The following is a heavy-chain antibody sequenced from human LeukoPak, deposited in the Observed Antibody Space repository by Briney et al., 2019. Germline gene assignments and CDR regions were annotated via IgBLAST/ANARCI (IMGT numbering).Heavy chain of an antibody. CDR2: IKQDGSEK. V-gene: IGHV3-7*01. J-gene: IGHJ4*02. CDR3: AEGSNYGDSSF. Sequence: GGSLRLSXAASGFTFSSYWMSWVRQTPGRGLEWVANIKQDGSEKYYVDSVKGRFTISRDNAKKSLYLQMNSLRGEDTAIYYCAEGSNYGDSSFWGQGTLVTVSS. CDR1: GFTFSSYW. D-gene: IGHD4-17*01.